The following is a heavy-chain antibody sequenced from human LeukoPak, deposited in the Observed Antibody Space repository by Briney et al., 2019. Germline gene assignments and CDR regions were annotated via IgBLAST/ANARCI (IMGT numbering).Heavy chain of an antibody. V-gene: IGHV4-4*07. D-gene: IGHD3-22*01. Sequence: SETLSLTCAVYGGSFSGYYWSWIRQPAGKGLEWIGRIYTSGSSNYNPSLKSRVTISVDTSKNQFSLKLSSVTAADTAVYYCARERIHYYDSSGYYYFDYWGQGTLVTVSS. CDR2: IYTSGSS. CDR1: GGSFSGYY. CDR3: ARERIHYYDSSGYYYFDY. J-gene: IGHJ4*02.